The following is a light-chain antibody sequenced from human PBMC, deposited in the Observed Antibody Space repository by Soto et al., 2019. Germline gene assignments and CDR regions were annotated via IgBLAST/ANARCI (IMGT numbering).Light chain of an antibody. CDR3: LQHNSLPLT. Sequence: DIQMTQSPSSLSASVGDRVTITCRSSQGIRNALAWYQQKPGKAPKRLIYAVSTLQSGVPSRFSGTGSGTEFTLIINSLQPDDFATYYCLQHNSLPLTFGQGTKLEIK. CDR2: AVS. V-gene: IGKV1-17*01. CDR1: QGIRNA. J-gene: IGKJ2*01.